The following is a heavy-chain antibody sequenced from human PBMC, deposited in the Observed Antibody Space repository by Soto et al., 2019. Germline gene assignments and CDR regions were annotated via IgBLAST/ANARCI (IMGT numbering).Heavy chain of an antibody. CDR3: ARDRESRNVVYYYYMDV. V-gene: IGHV1-18*04. Sequence: ASVKVSCKASGFTFASYSMRWVRQAPGQGLEWMGWINANNGSTSYAQKLQGRVTMTTDTSTSTAYMELRSLRSDDTAVYYRARDRESRNVVYYYYMDVWGKGTTVTVSS. J-gene: IGHJ6*03. CDR2: INANNGST. CDR1: GFTFASYS. D-gene: IGHD2-15*01.